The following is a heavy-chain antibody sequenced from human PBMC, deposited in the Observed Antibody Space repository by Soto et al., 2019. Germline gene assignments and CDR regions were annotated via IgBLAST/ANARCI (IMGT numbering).Heavy chain of an antibody. D-gene: IGHD2-15*01. CDR3: ARESTVVTRNRFDY. V-gene: IGHV3-74*03. Sequence: PGESLKISCAASGFTFSGYWMHWVRQAPGKGLEWVSRIKSDGSGTTYADSVKGRFSMTTDTSTSTAYMELRSLGSDDTAVYYCARESTVVTRNRFDYWGQGTLVTVSS. CDR2: IKSDGSGT. J-gene: IGHJ4*02. CDR1: GFTFSGYW.